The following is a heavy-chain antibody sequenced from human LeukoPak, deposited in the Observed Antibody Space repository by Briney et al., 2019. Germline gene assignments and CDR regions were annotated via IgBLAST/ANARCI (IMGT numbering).Heavy chain of an antibody. CDR2: IWYDGSNK. D-gene: IGHD6-19*01. CDR3: ARDFYSSGWLWDY. CDR1: GFTFSSYG. V-gene: IGHV3-33*01. Sequence: PGRSLRLSCAASGFTFSSYGMHWVRQAPGKGLEWVAVIWYDGSNKYYADSVKGRFTISRDNSKNTLYLQMNSLRAEDTAVYYCARDFYSSGWLWDYWGQGTLVTVSS. J-gene: IGHJ4*02.